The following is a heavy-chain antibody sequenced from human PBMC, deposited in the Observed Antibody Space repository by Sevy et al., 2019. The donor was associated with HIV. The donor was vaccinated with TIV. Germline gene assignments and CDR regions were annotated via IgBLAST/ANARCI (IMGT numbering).Heavy chain of an antibody. V-gene: IGHV1-18*01. D-gene: IGHD2-15*01. CDR1: GYTFTSYR. CDR3: ARAYCSGGSCYSLAY. CDR2: VSAHNGDT. J-gene: IGHJ4*02. Sequence: ASVKVSCKASGYTFTSYRITWVRQAPGQGLEWMGWVSAHNGDTNYAQKLQGRVTMTTDTSTSTAYMELRTLRSGETAVYYCARAYCSGGSCYSLAYWGQGTLVTVSS.